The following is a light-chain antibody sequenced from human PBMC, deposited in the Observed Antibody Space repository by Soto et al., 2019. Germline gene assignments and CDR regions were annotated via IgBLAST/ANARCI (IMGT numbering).Light chain of an antibody. CDR2: DNN. V-gene: IGLV1-51*01. Sequence: QSVLTQPPSVSAAPGQKVTISCSGSSSNIGNNYVSWYQQLPGTAPKLLIYDNNKRPSGIPDRFSGSKSGTSATLGITGLQTGDEADYYCGTWDSSLSAVVVFGGGTKLTAL. J-gene: IGLJ2*01. CDR1: SSNIGNNY. CDR3: GTWDSSLSAVVV.